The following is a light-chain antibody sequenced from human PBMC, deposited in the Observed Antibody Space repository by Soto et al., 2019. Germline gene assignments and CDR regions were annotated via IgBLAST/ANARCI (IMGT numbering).Light chain of an antibody. CDR3: QQRSNWPPLFT. Sequence: EIVLTQSPATLSLSPGERATLSCRASQSVSSYLAWYQQKPGQAPRLLIYDASNRATGIPARFSGSGSGTHFALTISSLAPDDIAVYYCQQRSNWPPLFTFGPGTKVDIK. CDR2: DAS. CDR1: QSVSSY. V-gene: IGKV3-11*01. J-gene: IGKJ3*01.